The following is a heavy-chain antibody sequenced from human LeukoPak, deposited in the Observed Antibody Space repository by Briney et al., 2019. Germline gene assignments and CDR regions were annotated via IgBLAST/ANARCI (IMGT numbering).Heavy chain of an antibody. D-gene: IGHD4-4*01. J-gene: IGHJ6*02. V-gene: IGHV1-2*02. Sequence: GASVKVSCKASGYTFTSYYMHWVRQAPGQGLEWMGWINPNSGDTNYAQKFQGRVTMTRDTSISTAYMDLTRLRSDDTALYYCARMSNSNYHYGMDVWGQGTTVTVSS. CDR2: INPNSGDT. CDR1: GYTFTSYY. CDR3: ARMSNSNYHYGMDV.